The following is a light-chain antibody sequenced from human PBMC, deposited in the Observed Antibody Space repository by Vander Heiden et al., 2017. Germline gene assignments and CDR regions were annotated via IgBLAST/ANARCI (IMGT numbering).Light chain of an antibody. CDR2: EVS. CDR3: SSYAGSNNWV. V-gene: IGLV2-8*01. Sequence: QSALTQPPSASGSPGQSVTISCTGTSSDVGGYTYASWYQQHPGKAPKLIIYEVSKRPSGVPDRFSGSKSGNTASLTVSGLQAEDEADYYCSSYAGSNNWVFGGGTKLTVL. CDR1: SSDVGGYTY. J-gene: IGLJ3*02.